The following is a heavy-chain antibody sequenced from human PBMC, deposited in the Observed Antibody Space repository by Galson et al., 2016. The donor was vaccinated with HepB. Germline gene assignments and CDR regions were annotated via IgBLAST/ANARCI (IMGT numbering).Heavy chain of an antibody. CDR2: INVGNDNT. V-gene: IGHV1-3*01. Sequence: SVKVSCKASGYTLTSYAMHWVRQAPGQRLEWMGWINVGNDNTKFSQKFQGRVTFTWDTSASTAYMELSSLRAEDTAVYYCARALLHSGSGWGRPCDPWGQGTLVTVSS. CDR1: GYTLTSYA. CDR3: ARALLHSGSGWGRPCDP. D-gene: IGHD6-19*01. J-gene: IGHJ5*02.